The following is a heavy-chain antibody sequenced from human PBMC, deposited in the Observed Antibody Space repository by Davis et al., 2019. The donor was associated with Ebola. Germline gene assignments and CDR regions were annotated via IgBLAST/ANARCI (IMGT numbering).Heavy chain of an antibody. D-gene: IGHD3-3*01. J-gene: IGHJ4*02. CDR3: ARCWLFFGVVKLCSRIDY. CDR1: GYTFTSYG. Sequence: ASVKVSCKASGYTFTSYGISWVRQAPGQGLEWMGWISAYNGKTNYAQKLQGRVTMTTDTSTSTAYMELRSLRSDDTAVYYCARCWLFFGVVKLCSRIDYWGQGTLVTVSS. CDR2: ISAYNGKT. V-gene: IGHV1-18*01.